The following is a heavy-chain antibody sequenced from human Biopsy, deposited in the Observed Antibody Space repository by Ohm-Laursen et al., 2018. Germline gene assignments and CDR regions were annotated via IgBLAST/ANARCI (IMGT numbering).Heavy chain of an antibody. CDR1: GYTFIAYN. CDR2: ITPESGGT. V-gene: IGHV1-2*02. D-gene: IGHD5-24*01. Sequence: SSVKVSCKASGYTFIAYNIHWVRQAPGQGLEWMGWITPESGGTDYAQKFRGRVSMTRDTSISTVYMELKSLTSDDTAVYYCVKGTDGKRYGMDVWGQGTTVTVSS. J-gene: IGHJ6*02. CDR3: VKGTDGKRYGMDV.